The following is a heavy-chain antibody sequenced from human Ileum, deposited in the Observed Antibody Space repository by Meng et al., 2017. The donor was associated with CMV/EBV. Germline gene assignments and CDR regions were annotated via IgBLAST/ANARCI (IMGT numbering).Heavy chain of an antibody. D-gene: IGHD4-11*01. Sequence: ASVKVSCKASGYTFTAYYMPWIRQAPGQGLECMGWMNPNSGATMPAQTFKGRVTMTRDTSVATAYMELSRLTPDDTAVYYCVRDLKATSVTTRGLYGMDIWGQGTTVTVSS. J-gene: IGHJ6*02. CDR3: VRDLKATSVTTRGLYGMDI. CDR2: MNPNSGAT. CDR1: GYTFTAYY. V-gene: IGHV1-2*02.